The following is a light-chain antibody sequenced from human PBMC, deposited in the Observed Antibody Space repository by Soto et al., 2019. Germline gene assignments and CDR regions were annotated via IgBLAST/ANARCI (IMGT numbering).Light chain of an antibody. CDR2: SNN. CDR1: SSNIGGTNY. J-gene: IGLJ2*01. Sequence: QSVLTQPPSASGTPGQKVFISCSGSSSNIGGTNYAYWYQQLPGAAPKLLMHSNNLRPSGVPERISGSKFGTAASLAISGLRSEDEAGYYWASWDDRLGAVIFGGGTKLTVL. CDR3: ASWDDRLGAVI. V-gene: IGLV1-47*02.